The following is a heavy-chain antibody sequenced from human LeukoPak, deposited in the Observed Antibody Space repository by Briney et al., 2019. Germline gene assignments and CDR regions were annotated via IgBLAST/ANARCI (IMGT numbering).Heavy chain of an antibody. D-gene: IGHD4-11*01. CDR1: GFIFNHHA. CDR3: AKDAQRGFDYSNSLEY. V-gene: IGHV3-33*06. J-gene: IGHJ4*02. Sequence: GGSLRLSCAASGFIFNHHAMHWVRQAPGKGLERVAVIWSDKSNKFYAASVRGRFTISRDDSRKTVYLQMERMAAEDTAIYYCAKDAQRGFDYSNSLEYWGQGALVTVAS. CDR2: IWSDKSNK.